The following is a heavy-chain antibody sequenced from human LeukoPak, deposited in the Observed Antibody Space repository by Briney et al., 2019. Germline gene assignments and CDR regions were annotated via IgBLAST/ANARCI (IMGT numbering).Heavy chain of an antibody. Sequence: GGSLRLSCAASGFTFSNYAMSWVRQSPGKGLEWVSRVSGSGGRTYYADSVKGRFTISRDNSKNTLSLQMNNLRADDTAVYYCAKSYASGSFYDYWGQGTLVTVSS. CDR3: AKSYASGSFYDY. CDR1: GFTFSNYA. CDR2: VSGSGGRT. J-gene: IGHJ4*02. V-gene: IGHV3-23*01. D-gene: IGHD3-10*01.